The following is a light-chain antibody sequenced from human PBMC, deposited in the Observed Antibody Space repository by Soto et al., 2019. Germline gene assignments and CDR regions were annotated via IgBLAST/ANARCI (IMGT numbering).Light chain of an antibody. CDR1: QGVSSN. CDR3: QHYNYWPPPT. J-gene: IGKJ1*01. Sequence: EIVMTQSPGTLSVSPGESATLSCRASQGVSSNLAWYQQKPGQAPRLLIYGASTRATGLPARFSGSGSGTDFTLTISSLQSEDFAVYYCQHYNYWPPPTFGQGTKVVIK. V-gene: IGKV3-15*01. CDR2: GAS.